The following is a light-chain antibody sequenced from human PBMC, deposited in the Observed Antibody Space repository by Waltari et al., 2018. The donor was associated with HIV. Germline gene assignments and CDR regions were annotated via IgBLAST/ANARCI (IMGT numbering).Light chain of an antibody. V-gene: IGLV2-14*01. CDR2: GVS. Sequence: QSALTQPASVSGSPGQSITISCTGTSSDVGNYNYVSWYQQHPGKAPKLMIYGVSNRPSGVPYRCSGSKSGNTASLTISGLQAEDEADYYCNSYTTSSTWVFGGGTKVTVL. CDR3: NSYTTSSTWV. CDR1: SSDVGNYNY. J-gene: IGLJ3*02.